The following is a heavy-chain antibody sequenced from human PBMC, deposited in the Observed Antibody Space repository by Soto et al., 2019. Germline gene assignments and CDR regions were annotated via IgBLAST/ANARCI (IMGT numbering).Heavy chain of an antibody. V-gene: IGHV3-7*01. CDR3: ARESITGTLYYYYYMDV. Sequence: EVQLVESGGGLVQPGGSLRLSCAASGFTFSSYWMSWVRQAPGKGLEWVANIKQDGSEKYYVDSVKGRFTISRDNAKNSLYLQMSSLRAEDTAVYYCARESITGTLYYYYYMDVWGKGTTVTVSS. J-gene: IGHJ6*03. D-gene: IGHD1-7*01. CDR2: IKQDGSEK. CDR1: GFTFSSYW.